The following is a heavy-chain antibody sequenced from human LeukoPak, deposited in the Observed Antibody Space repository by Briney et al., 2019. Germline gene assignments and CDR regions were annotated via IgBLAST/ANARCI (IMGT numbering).Heavy chain of an antibody. V-gene: IGHV4-39*01. J-gene: IGHJ6*03. CDR2: IYYSGST. Sequence: DPSETLSLTCTVSGGSISSSSYYWGWIRQPPGKGLEWIGSIYYSGSTYYNPSLKSRVTISVDTSKNQFSLKLSSVTAADTAVYYCASYSLEGYYYYYMDVWGKGTTVTISS. CDR3: ASYSLEGYYYYYMDV. D-gene: IGHD2-21*01. CDR1: GGSISSSSYY.